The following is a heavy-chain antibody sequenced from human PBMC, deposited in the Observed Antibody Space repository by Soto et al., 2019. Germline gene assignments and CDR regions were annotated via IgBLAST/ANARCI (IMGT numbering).Heavy chain of an antibody. Sequence: ASVKVSCKASGYTFTSYYMHWVRQAPGQGLEWMGIINPSGGSTSYAQKFKGRVTMTRDTSTSTVYMELSNLKSEDTAVYYCARAAMVLDYYYGMDVWGQGTTVTVSS. J-gene: IGHJ6*02. CDR3: ARAAMVLDYYYGMDV. D-gene: IGHD5-18*01. V-gene: IGHV1-46*01. CDR1: GYTFTSYY. CDR2: INPSGGST.